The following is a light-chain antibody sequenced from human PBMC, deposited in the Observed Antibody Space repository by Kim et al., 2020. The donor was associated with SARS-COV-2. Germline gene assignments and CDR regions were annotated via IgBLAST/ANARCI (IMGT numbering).Light chain of an antibody. Sequence: DSQMTQSPSSPSASVGDRVTITCQASQDIDNYLNWYQQKPGKAPKLLIYDASNLQTGVPSRFSGSGSGTDFTLTISSLQPEDIATYYCQQYDNSFGGGTKVEI. J-gene: IGKJ4*02. CDR3: QQYDNS. CDR2: DAS. CDR1: QDIDNY. V-gene: IGKV1-33*01.